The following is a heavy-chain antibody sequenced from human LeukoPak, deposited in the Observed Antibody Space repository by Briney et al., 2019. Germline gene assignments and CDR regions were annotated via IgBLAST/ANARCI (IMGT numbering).Heavy chain of an antibody. CDR1: GGSFSGYY. J-gene: IGHJ5*02. D-gene: IGHD5-18*01. V-gene: IGHV4-34*01. CDR3: AKGAGGFSYYNWFDP. CDR2: INHSGGT. Sequence: SETLSLTCAVYGGSFSGYYWSWIRQPPGKGLEWIGEINHSGGTKYNPSLKSRVTISVDTSKNQFSLKLASVTAADTAIYYCAKGAGGFSYYNWFDPWGQGTLVTVSS.